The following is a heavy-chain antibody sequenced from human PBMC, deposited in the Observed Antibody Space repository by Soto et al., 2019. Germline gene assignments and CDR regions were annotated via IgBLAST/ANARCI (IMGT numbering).Heavy chain of an antibody. CDR3: AKDKEVRGITIFGVAPFDI. V-gene: IGHV3-9*01. D-gene: IGHD3-3*01. J-gene: IGHJ3*02. Sequence: ESGGGLVQPGRSLRLSCAASGFTFDDYAMHWVRQAPGKGLGWVSGISWNSGSIGYADSVKGRFTISRDNAKNSLYLQMNSLRAEDTALYYCAKDKEVRGITIFGVAPFDIWGQGTMVTVSS. CDR2: ISWNSGSI. CDR1: GFTFDDYA.